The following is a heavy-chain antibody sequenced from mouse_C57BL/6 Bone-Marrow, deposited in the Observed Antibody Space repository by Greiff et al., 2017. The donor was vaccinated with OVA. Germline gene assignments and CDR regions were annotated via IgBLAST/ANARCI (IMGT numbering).Heavy chain of an antibody. V-gene: IGHV1-54*01. J-gene: IGHJ1*03. CDR2: INPGSGGT. Sequence: QVQLQQSGAELVRPGTSVKVSCKASGYAFTNYLIEWVKQRPGQGLEWIGVINPGSGGTKYNEKFKGKATLTADKSSSTAYMQLSSLTSEDSAVYFCARADGYWTYWYFDVWGTGTTVTVSS. CDR3: ARADGYWTYWYFDV. CDR1: GYAFTNYL. D-gene: IGHD2-3*01.